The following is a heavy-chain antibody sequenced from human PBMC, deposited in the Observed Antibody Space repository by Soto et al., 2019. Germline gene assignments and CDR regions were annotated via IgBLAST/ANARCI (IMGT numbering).Heavy chain of an antibody. CDR3: AKVVRFLEWSDAFDI. CDR1: GFTFSSYG. Sequence: PGGTLRLSCAASGFTFSSYGMHWVRHAPGKGLEWVAVISYDGSNKYYADSVKGRFTISRDNSKNTLYLQMNSLRAEDTAVYYCAKVVRFLEWSDAFDIWGQGTMVTVSS. CDR2: ISYDGSNK. J-gene: IGHJ3*02. D-gene: IGHD3-3*01. V-gene: IGHV3-30*18.